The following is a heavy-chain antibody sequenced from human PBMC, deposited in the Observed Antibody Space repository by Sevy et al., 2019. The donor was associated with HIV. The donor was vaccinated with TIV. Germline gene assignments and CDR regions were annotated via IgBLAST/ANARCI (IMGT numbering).Heavy chain of an antibody. V-gene: IGHV3-64D*06. CDR1: GFTFSNYA. J-gene: IGHJ5*02. CDR2: LSSDTAGST. D-gene: IGHD3-9*01. Sequence: GGSLRLSCSASGFTFSNYAMHWVRQAPGKGLEYVSCLSSDTAGSTYYADSVNGRFTISRDNSKNTLYLQMSSLRTEDTAVYYCVKDRIETILWSKGDWFDPWGQGTLVTVSS. CDR3: VKDRIETILWSKGDWFDP.